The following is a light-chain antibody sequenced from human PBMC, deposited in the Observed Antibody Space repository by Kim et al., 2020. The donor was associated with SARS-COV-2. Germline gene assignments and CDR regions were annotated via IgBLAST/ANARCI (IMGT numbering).Light chain of an antibody. CDR2: EGS. V-gene: IGLV2-23*01. Sequence: QSITISCTGTSSDVGSYNLVSWYQQHPGKAPKLMIYEGSKRPSGVSNRFSGSKSGNTASLTSSGLQAEDEADYYCCSYAGSSTYVFGTGTKVTVL. CDR3: CSYAGSSTYV. CDR1: SSDVGSYNL. J-gene: IGLJ1*01.